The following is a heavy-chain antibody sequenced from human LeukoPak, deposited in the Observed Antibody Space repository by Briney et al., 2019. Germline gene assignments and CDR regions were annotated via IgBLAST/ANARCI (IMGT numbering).Heavy chain of an antibody. D-gene: IGHD6-13*01. CDR1: GASISSYY. CDR3: ARKGGGQLVNTRRWFDP. J-gene: IGHJ5*02. CDR2: IYDSGST. Sequence: SETLSLTCTVSGASISSYYWNWIRQPPGKVLEWIGYIYDSGSTNYNPSLKSRVTISVDTSKNQFSLKLTSVTAADTAVYYCARKGGGQLVNTRRWFDPWGQGTLVTVSS. V-gene: IGHV4-59*12.